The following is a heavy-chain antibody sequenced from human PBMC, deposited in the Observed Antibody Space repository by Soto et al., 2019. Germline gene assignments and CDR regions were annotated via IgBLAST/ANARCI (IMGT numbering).Heavy chain of an antibody. J-gene: IGHJ6*02. Sequence: SVKVSCKASGGTFSSYGISWVRQAPGQGLEWMGGIIPIFGTANYAQKFQGRVTMTADASTSTAYMELRSLRSEDTAVYYCARDGRAARLVPPYGMDVWGQGTTVTVSS. CDR3: ARDGRAARLVPPYGMDV. CDR2: IIPIFGTA. V-gene: IGHV1-69*13. CDR1: GGTFSSYG. D-gene: IGHD6-6*01.